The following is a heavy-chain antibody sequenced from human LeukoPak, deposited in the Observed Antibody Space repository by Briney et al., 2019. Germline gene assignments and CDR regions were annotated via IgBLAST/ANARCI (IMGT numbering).Heavy chain of an antibody. V-gene: IGHV3-23*01. J-gene: IGHJ4*02. D-gene: IGHD3-22*01. CDR3: ATYRRGYHDSSESYYFDY. Sequence: PGGSLRLSCAASGFTFSRFAMSWVRQAPGKGLEWVSGISGSGDSTYYADSVKGRFTISRDNSKNTLYLQMNGLGAEDTAVYYCATYRRGYHDSSESYYFDYWGQGTLVTVSS. CDR2: ISGSGDST. CDR1: GFTFSRFA.